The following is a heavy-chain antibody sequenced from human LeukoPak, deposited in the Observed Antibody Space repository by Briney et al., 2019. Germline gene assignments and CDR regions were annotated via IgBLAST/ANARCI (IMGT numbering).Heavy chain of an antibody. CDR2: IRNKAYGGTI. CDR1: EFTVISIY. J-gene: IGHJ4*02. V-gene: IGHV3-15*01. CDR3: TTDPPDDYGESDY. Sequence: GGSLRLSCAPSEFTVISIYMNWVRQAPGKGLEWVGLIRNKAYGGTIEYAASVKGRFTISRDDSKNTLYLQMNSLKTEDTAVYYCTTDPPDDYGESDYWGQGTLVTVSS. D-gene: IGHD4-17*01.